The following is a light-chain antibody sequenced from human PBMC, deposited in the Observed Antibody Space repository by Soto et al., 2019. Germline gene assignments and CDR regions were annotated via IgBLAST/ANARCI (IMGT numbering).Light chain of an antibody. J-gene: IGLJ1*01. CDR1: SSDVGAYDY. Sequence: QSALTQPASLSGSPGQSITISCTGTSSDVGAYDYVSWYQQHPDNSPKLMIYEVSNRPSGVSNRFSGSQSVNTVTLIISGLKAVDEADYYWSSYTSSSTRVFEPGTKVTVL. V-gene: IGLV2-14*03. CDR2: EVS. CDR3: SSYTSSSTRV.